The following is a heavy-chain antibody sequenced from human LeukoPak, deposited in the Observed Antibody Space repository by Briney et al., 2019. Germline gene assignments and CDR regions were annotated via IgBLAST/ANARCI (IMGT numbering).Heavy chain of an antibody. V-gene: IGHV1-18*01. Sequence: ASVKVSCKASGYTFTSYGISWVRQAPGQGLEWMGWISAYNGNTNYAQKLQGRVTMTTDTSTSTAYMELRSLRSDDTAVYYCARGGLRYFDWSLLGDYYMDVWGKGTTVTISS. CDR3: ARGGLRYFDWSLLGDYYMDV. D-gene: IGHD3-9*01. J-gene: IGHJ6*03. CDR1: GYTFTSYG. CDR2: ISAYNGNT.